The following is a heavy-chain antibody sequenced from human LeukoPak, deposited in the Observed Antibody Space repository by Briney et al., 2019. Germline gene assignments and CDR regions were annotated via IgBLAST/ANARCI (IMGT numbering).Heavy chain of an antibody. V-gene: IGHV3-13*01. CDR2: IGTAGDT. Sequence: PGGSLRLSCAASGFTFSSYDMHWVRQATGKGREWVSAIGTAGDTYYPGSVKGRFTISRENAKNSLYLQMNSLRAGDTAVYYCARVFVVVTRNAFDIWGQGTMVTVSS. CDR1: GFTFSSYD. J-gene: IGHJ3*02. D-gene: IGHD2-21*02. CDR3: ARVFVVVTRNAFDI.